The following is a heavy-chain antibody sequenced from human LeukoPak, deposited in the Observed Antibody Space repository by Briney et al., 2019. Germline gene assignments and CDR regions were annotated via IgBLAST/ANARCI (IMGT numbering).Heavy chain of an antibody. V-gene: IGHV1-2*04. CDR1: GYTFTGYY. J-gene: IGHJ4*02. CDR3: AREGAVGTPDY. D-gene: IGHD6-13*01. CDR2: INPNSGGT. Sequence: ASVKVSCKASGYTFTGYYMHWVRQAPGQGLEWMGWINPNSGGTNYAQKFQGWVTMTRDTSISTAYMELSSLRSEDTAVYYCAREGAVGTPDYWGQGALVTVSS.